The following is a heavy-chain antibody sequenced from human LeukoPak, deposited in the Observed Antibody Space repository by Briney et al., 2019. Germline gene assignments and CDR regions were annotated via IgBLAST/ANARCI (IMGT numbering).Heavy chain of an antibody. Sequence: GGSLRLSCAASGFIFSDHYMDWVRQAPGKGLEWVSSISGSGGSTYYADSVKGRFTISRDNSKNTLYLQMYSLRAEDTAVYYCAKVEGASKASVYWGQGALVTVSS. D-gene: IGHD1-1*01. V-gene: IGHV3-23*01. J-gene: IGHJ4*02. CDR2: ISGSGGST. CDR1: GFIFSDHY. CDR3: AKVEGASKASVY.